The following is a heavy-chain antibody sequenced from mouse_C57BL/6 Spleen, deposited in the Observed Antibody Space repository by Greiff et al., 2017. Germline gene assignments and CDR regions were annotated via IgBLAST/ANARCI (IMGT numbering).Heavy chain of an antibody. CDR3: ALIYDGYYAY. CDR1: GYTFTSYW. D-gene: IGHD2-3*01. Sequence: QVQLQQPGAELVKPGASVKLSCKASGYTFTSYWMQWVKQRPGQGLEWIGEIDPSDSYTNYNQKFKGKATLTVDTSSSTAYMQRSSLTSEDSAVYYCALIYDGYYAYWGQGTTLTVSS. CDR2: IDPSDSYT. J-gene: IGHJ2*01. V-gene: IGHV1-50*01.